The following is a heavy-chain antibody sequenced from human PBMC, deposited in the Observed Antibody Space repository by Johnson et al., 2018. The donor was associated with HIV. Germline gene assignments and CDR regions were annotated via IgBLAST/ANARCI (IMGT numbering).Heavy chain of an antibody. D-gene: IGHD5-24*01. V-gene: IGHV3-53*01. Sequence: EVQLVESGGGVVQPGRSLRLSCAASGFTVSSNYMSWVRQAPGKGLEWVSVIYSGGSTYYADSVKGRFTISRNNSKNTLYLQMNSLRAEDTAVYYCARALLSASTIGAFDIWGQGTMVTVSS. CDR1: GFTVSSNY. CDR2: IYSGGST. J-gene: IGHJ3*02. CDR3: ARALLSASTIGAFDI.